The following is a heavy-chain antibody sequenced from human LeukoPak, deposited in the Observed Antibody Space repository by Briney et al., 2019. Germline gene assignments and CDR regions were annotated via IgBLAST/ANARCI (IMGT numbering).Heavy chain of an antibody. D-gene: IGHD3-3*02. J-gene: IGHJ4*02. CDR2: IGEEKSGSWT. V-gene: IGHV3-23*01. CDR1: GFTLSNYP. Sequence: GGSLRLSCAASGFTLSNYPMGWVRQAPVKGLEWLSAIGEEKSGSWTKSADSVKGRFTIPRDNSENTLYLQMDSLTVEDTAVYYCAKAGVISGWDYWGQGVLVTVSS. CDR3: AKAGVISGWDY.